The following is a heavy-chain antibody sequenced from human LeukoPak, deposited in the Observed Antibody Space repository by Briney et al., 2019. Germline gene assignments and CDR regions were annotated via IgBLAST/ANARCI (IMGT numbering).Heavy chain of an antibody. CDR1: GGSFSGYY. CDR2: INHSGST. D-gene: IGHD3-9*01. V-gene: IGHV4-34*01. Sequence: SETLSLTCAVYGGSFSGYYWSWIRQPPGKGLERIGEINHSGSTNYNPSLKSRVTISVDTSKNQFSLKLSSVTAADTAVYYCARGRVVLRYFDWLFPGGTFDYWGQGTLVTVSS. CDR3: ARGRVVLRYFDWLFPGGTFDY. J-gene: IGHJ4*02.